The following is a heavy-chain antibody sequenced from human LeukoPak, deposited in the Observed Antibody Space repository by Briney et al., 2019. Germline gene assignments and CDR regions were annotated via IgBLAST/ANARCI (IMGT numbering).Heavy chain of an antibody. Sequence: GGSLRLSCEASGFTFSQYWMHWVRQAPGKGLVWVSRIDPDGSSTNYADSVKGRFTISRDNAKNTLYLQLNSLRAEDTAVYYCAREDYSNYAPYFDYWGQGTLVTVTS. CDR1: GFTFSQYW. D-gene: IGHD4-11*01. CDR2: IDPDGSST. J-gene: IGHJ4*02. V-gene: IGHV3-74*01. CDR3: AREDYSNYAPYFDY.